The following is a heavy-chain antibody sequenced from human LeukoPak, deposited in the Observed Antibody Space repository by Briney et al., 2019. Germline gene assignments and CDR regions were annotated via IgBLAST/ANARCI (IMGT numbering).Heavy chain of an antibody. J-gene: IGHJ4*02. Sequence: GGSLRLSCAASGFTFSSYWMHWVRQAPGKGLVWVSRISSDGSSTNYADSVKGRFTITRDNAKNTLYQQMNSLRAENTAVYYCARGYSGSYRVDYWGQGTLVTVSS. CDR2: ISSDGSST. V-gene: IGHV3-74*01. CDR3: ARGYSGSYRVDY. D-gene: IGHD1-26*01. CDR1: GFTFSSYW.